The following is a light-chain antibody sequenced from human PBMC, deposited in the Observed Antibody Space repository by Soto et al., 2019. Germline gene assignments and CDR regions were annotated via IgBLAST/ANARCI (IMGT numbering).Light chain of an antibody. J-gene: IGLJ1*01. Sequence: QSVLTQPPSASGSPGQSVTISCTGTNSDVGGYNYVSWYQQHPGKAPKLMIYEVSKRPSGVPDRFSGSKSGNTASLTVSGLQAEDEADYYCSSYAGSNNLEVLGTGTKSPS. CDR2: EVS. CDR1: NSDVGGYNY. CDR3: SSYAGSNNLEV. V-gene: IGLV2-8*01.